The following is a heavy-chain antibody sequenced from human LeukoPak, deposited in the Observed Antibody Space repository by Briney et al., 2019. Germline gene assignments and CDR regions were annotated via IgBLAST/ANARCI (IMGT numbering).Heavy chain of an antibody. V-gene: IGHV3-23*01. Sequence: PGGSLRLSCAASGFTFSSYGMSWVRQAPGKGLEWVSAISGSGVGTYYADSVKGRFTISRDNSKNTLYLQMNSLRAEDTAVYYCAREPGSTWSDYYYYYMDVWGKGTTVTISS. CDR1: GFTFSSYG. CDR3: AREPGSTWSDYYYYYMDV. CDR2: ISGSGVGT. J-gene: IGHJ6*03. D-gene: IGHD2-8*02.